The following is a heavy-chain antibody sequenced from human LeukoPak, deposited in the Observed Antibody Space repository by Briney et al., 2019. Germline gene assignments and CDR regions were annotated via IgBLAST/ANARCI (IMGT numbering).Heavy chain of an antibody. CDR2: IYYTGST. J-gene: IGHJ4*02. D-gene: IGHD5-24*01. V-gene: IGHV4-59*04. CDR3: ARVARDGYNYNFDY. CDR1: GGSISSYY. Sequence: SETLSLTCTVSGGSISSYYWSWIRQPPGKGLEWIGNIYYTGSTYYNPSLKSRVTISVHTSRNQFSLKLSSVTAADTAVYYCARVARDGYNYNFDYWGQGTLVTVSS.